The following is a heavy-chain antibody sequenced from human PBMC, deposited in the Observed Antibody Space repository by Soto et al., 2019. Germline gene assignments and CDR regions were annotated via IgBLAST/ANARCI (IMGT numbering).Heavy chain of an antibody. CDR2: ISSSGSTI. V-gene: IGHV3-11*01. CDR1: GFTFSDYY. CDR3: ARDYDFWSGYLSPPYYMDV. Sequence: GGSLRLSCAASGFTFSDYYMSWIRQAPGKGLEWVSYISSSGSTIYYADSVKGRFTISRDNAKNSLYLQMNSLRAEDTAVYYCARDYDFWSGYLSPPYYMDVWGKGTTVTVSS. J-gene: IGHJ6*03. D-gene: IGHD3-3*01.